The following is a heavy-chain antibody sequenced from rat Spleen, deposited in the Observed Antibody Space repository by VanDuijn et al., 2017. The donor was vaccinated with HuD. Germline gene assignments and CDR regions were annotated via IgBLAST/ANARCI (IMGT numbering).Heavy chain of an antibody. CDR2: IRFDGSDT. CDR1: GFTFSDYY. J-gene: IGHJ3*01. D-gene: IGHD1-10*01. Sequence: EVKLVESGGGLVQPGNSLTLSCVASGFTFSDYYMAWVRQAPTKGLEWVATIRFDGSDTHYRDSVKGRFTISRENAKSTLYLQMDSLRSEDTATYYCTTVTTGWFAYWGQGTLVTVSS. V-gene: IGHV5-20*01. CDR3: TTVTTGWFAY.